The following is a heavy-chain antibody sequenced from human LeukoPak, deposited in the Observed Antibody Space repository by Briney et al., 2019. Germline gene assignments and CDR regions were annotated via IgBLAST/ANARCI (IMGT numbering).Heavy chain of an antibody. CDR2: MNPNSGST. CDR3: ARAVVTASSGPIDY. J-gene: IGHJ4*02. D-gene: IGHD2-21*02. CDR1: GYTFTSYD. Sequence: ASVKVSCKASGYTFTSYDINWVRQATGQGLEWMGWMNPNSGSTGYAQKFQGRVTMTRNTSISTAYMELSSLRSEDTAVYYCARAVVTASSGPIDYWGQGTLVTVSS. V-gene: IGHV1-8*01.